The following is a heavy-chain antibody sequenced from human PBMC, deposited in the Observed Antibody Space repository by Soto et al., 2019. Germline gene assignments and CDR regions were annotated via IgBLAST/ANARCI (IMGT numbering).Heavy chain of an antibody. J-gene: IGHJ5*02. CDR2: TYYRSKWYN. CDR1: GDSVSSNSAA. Sequence: SQTLSLTCAISGDSVSSNSAARNWIRQSPSRGLEWLGRTYYRSKWYNDYAVSVKSRITINPDTSKNQFSLQLNSVTPEDTAVYYCANSVIGYCSGGSCYQTNWFDPWGQGTLVTVSS. CDR3: ANSVIGYCSGGSCYQTNWFDP. V-gene: IGHV6-1*01. D-gene: IGHD2-15*01.